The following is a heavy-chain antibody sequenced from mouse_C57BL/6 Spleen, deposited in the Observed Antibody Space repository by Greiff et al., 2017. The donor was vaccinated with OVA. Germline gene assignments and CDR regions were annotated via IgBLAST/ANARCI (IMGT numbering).Heavy chain of an antibody. CDR3: ARDDYDEGFAY. CDR2: IDPSYSET. CDR1: FSPFPPPF. J-gene: IGHJ3*01. Sequence: LQQPSPSLFLPASSFPLSCKPSFSPFPPPFLPFVHQRPLPCLAWLFPIDPSYSETHYNQQFKDKATLTVDKSSSTAYMQLSSLTSEDSAVYYCARDDYDEGFAYWGQGTLVTVSA. V-gene: IGHV1-52*01. D-gene: IGHD2-4*01.